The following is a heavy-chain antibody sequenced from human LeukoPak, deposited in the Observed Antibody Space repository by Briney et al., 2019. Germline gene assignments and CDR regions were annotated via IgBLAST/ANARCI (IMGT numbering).Heavy chain of an antibody. CDR2: IYSGGST. Sequence: GGSLRLSCAASGFTVSSNYMSWVRQAPGKGLEWVSVIYSGGSTYYADSAKGRFTISRDNTKNTLYLQMNSLRAEDTAVYYCARGGPAAGRFDYWGQGTLVTVSS. CDR3: ARGGPAAGRFDY. J-gene: IGHJ4*02. D-gene: IGHD6-13*01. CDR1: GFTVSSNY. V-gene: IGHV3-66*01.